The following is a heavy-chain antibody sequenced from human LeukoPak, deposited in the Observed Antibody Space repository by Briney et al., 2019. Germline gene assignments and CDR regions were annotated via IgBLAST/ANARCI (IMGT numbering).Heavy chain of an antibody. V-gene: IGHV1-46*01. D-gene: IGHD2-21*01. CDR3: ARRGDLYESLYYFDY. Sequence: ASVKVSCKASGYTFTSYFMHWVRQAPGQGLEWMGIINPSGGSTSYAQKFQGRVTLTRDMSTSTVYMELGSLTSEDTAVYYCARRGDLYESLYYFDYWGQGTLVTVSS. CDR2: INPSGGST. J-gene: IGHJ4*02. CDR1: GYTFTSYF.